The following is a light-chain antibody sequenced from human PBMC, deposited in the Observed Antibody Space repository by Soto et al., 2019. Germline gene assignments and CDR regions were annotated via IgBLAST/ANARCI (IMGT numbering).Light chain of an antibody. Sequence: QTVVTQEPSLTVSPGGTVTLTCASSTGAVTSGYYPNWFQQKPGQAPRALIYNTSNKHSWTPARFSGSLLGGKAALTLSGVQPEDEAEYYCLLYYGGEGVFGGGTKLTVL. CDR2: NTS. CDR3: LLYYGGEGV. V-gene: IGLV7-43*01. CDR1: TGAVTSGYY. J-gene: IGLJ2*01.